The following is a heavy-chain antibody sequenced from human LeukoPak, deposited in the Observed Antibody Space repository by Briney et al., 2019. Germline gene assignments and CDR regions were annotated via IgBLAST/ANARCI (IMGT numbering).Heavy chain of an antibody. CDR2: INPNSGGT. J-gene: IGHJ6*02. Sequence: ASVKVSCKASGYTFTGYYMHWVRQAPGQGLEWMGWINPNSGGTNYAQKFQGRVTMTRDTSISTAYMELSRLRSDDTAVYYCARVWADYYDSSGYYYHYYYYGMDVWGQGTTVTVSS. CDR1: GYTFTGYY. V-gene: IGHV1-2*02. D-gene: IGHD3-22*01. CDR3: ARVWADYYDSSGYYYHYYYYGMDV.